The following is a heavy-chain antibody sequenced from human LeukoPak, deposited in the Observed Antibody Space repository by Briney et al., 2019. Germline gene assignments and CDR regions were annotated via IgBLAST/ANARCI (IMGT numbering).Heavy chain of an antibody. Sequence: GGSLRLSCAASGFTFSSYAMHWVRQAPGKGLEYVSAISSNGGSTYYANSVKGRFTISRDNSKNTLYLQIGSLRAEDMAVYYCARSDGSAYDAFDIWGQGTMVTVSS. CDR2: ISSNGGST. CDR1: GFTFSSYA. J-gene: IGHJ3*02. CDR3: ARSDGSAYDAFDI. D-gene: IGHD3-10*01. V-gene: IGHV3-64*01.